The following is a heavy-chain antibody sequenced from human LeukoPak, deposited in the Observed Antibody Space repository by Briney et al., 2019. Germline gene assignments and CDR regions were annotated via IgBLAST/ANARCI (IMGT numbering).Heavy chain of an antibody. D-gene: IGHD6-13*01. V-gene: IGHV3-23*01. CDR2: ISNSGAHT. Sequence: QPGGSLRPSCAASGFTFNIYAMTWVRQAPGKGLEWVSSISNSGAHTYYADSVKGRFTISRDNSKNTLYLQMNSLRAEDTAVYYCAKKWIAAAGSVDYWGQGTLVTVSS. J-gene: IGHJ4*02. CDR1: GFTFNIYA. CDR3: AKKWIAAAGSVDY.